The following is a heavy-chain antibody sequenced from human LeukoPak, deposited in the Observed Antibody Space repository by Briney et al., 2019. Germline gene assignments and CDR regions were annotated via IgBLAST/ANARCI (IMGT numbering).Heavy chain of an antibody. D-gene: IGHD5-18*01. J-gene: IGHJ4*02. CDR3: ASEGSRGYSYGN. CDR2: INPNSGGT. Sequence: ASXKVSCKASGYTFTGYYMHWVRQAPGQGLERMGWINPNSGGTNYAQKFQGRVTMTRDTSISTAYMELSRLRSDDTAVYYCASEGSRGYSYGNWGQGTLVTVSS. V-gene: IGHV1-2*02. CDR1: GYTFTGYY.